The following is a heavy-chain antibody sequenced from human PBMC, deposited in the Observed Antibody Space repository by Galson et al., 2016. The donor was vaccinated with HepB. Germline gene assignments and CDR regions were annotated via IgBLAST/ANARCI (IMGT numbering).Heavy chain of an antibody. CDR1: GYTFTSYG. CDR3: ARRKCITLFRGVIDAFDI. Sequence: SVKVSCKASGYTFTSYGISWVRQAPGQGLEWMGWINTYNGNINYAQKLQGRVTMTTDTSTSTAYMEPRSLRSDDTAVYYCARRKCITLFRGVIDAFDIWGQGTMVTVSS. V-gene: IGHV1-18*04. J-gene: IGHJ3*02. CDR2: INTYNGNI. D-gene: IGHD3-10*01.